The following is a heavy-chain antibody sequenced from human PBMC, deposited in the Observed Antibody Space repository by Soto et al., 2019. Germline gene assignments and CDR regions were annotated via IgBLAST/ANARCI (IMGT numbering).Heavy chain of an antibody. D-gene: IGHD1-7*01. CDR2: INPSGGST. V-gene: IGHV1-46*01. J-gene: IGHJ6*02. CDR3: ARESLLPNYDGTPYYYYYYGMDV. CDR1: GYTFTSYY. Sequence: GASVKVSCKASGYTFTSYYMHWVRQAPGQGLEWMGIINPSGGSTSYAQKFQGRVTMTRDTSTSTVYMELSSLRSEDTAVYYCARESLLPNYDGTPYYYYYYGMDVWGQGTTVTVSS.